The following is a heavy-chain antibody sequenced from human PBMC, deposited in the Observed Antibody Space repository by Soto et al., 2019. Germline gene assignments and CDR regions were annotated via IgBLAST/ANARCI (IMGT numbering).Heavy chain of an antibody. V-gene: IGHV3-30-3*01. CDR2: ISYDGSNK. D-gene: IGHD4-4*01. Sequence: GSLRLSCAASGFTFSSYAMHWVRQAPGKGLEWVAVISYDGSNKYYADSVKGRFTISRDNSKNTLYLQMNSLRAEDTAVYYCADAVTTFSEADYYGMDVWGQGTTVTVSS. J-gene: IGHJ6*02. CDR1: GFTFSSYA. CDR3: ADAVTTFSEADYYGMDV.